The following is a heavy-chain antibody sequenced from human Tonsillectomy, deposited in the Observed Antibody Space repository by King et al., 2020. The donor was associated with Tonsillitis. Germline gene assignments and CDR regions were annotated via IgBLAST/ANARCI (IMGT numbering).Heavy chain of an antibody. CDR2: ISWNSGNI. Sequence: VQLVESGGGLVQPGRSLRLSCAASGFTFDDYAMHLVRQGPGKRLEWVSSISWNSGNIGYGDSVRGRFTISRDNAKNSLYLQMNSLRPEDTALYFCVKDSVQYCSGNSCYTVDHWGQGTLVTVSS. CDR3: VKDSVQYCSGNSCYTVDH. J-gene: IGHJ5*02. CDR1: GFTFDDYA. V-gene: IGHV3-9*01. D-gene: IGHD2-2*02.